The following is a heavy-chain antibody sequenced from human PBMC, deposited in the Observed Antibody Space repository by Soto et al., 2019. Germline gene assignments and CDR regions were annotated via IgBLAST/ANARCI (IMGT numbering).Heavy chain of an antibody. CDR2: ISASGGSP. V-gene: IGHV3-23*01. CDR1: GFTFSSYT. J-gene: IGHJ4*02. CDR3: AKGVSRYGDQDYFDC. D-gene: IGHD4-17*01. Sequence: EVQLLESGGGLVQPGGSLRLSCAASGFTFSSYTMTWVRQAPGKGLEWVSAISASGGSPYYADSVKGRFTISRDNSKNTLYLEIDSLRAEDTAVYYCAKGVSRYGDQDYFDCLGQGSLGTVSA.